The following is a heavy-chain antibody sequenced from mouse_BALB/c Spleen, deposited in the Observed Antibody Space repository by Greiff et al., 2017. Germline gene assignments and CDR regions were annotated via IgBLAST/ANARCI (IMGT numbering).Heavy chain of an antibody. CDR1: GFTFSSFG. J-gene: IGHJ4*01. CDR3: ARGDGPRAMDY. D-gene: IGHD2-3*01. CDR2: ISSGSSTI. V-gene: IGHV5-17*02. Sequence: EVQLVESGGGLVQPGGSRKLSCAASGFTFSSFGMHWVRQAPEKGLEWVAYISSGSSTIYYADTVKGRFTISRDNPKNTLFLQMTSLRSEDTAMYYCARGDGPRAMDYWGQGTSVTVSS.